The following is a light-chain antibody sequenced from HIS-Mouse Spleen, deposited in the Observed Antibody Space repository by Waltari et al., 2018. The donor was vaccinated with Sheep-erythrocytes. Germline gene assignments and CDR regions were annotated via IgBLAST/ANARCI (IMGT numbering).Light chain of an antibody. CDR2: GNS. CDR1: SSNIGAGYD. V-gene: IGLV1-40*01. Sequence: QSVLTQPPSVSGAPGQRVTISCTGSSSNIGAGYDVHWYQQLPGTAPKLLIYGNSNRPSGGPARCDGSKSGTSASLAITGLQAEDEADYYCQSYDSSLSAVVFGGGTKLTVL. J-gene: IGLJ2*01. CDR3: QSYDSSLSAVV.